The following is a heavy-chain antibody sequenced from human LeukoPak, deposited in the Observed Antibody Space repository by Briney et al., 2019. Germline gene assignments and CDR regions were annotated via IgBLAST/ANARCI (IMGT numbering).Heavy chain of an antibody. J-gene: IGHJ4*02. D-gene: IGHD4-17*01. Sequence: GGSLRLSCAASGFTVSSNYMNWVRQAPGKGLEWVSVIYSGGSTYYADSVKGRFTISRDNSKNTLYLQMNSLRAEDTAVYYCAREAVTRNYFDYWGQGTVVQVSS. CDR2: IYSGGST. CDR1: GFTVSSNY. CDR3: AREAVTRNYFDY. V-gene: IGHV3-53*01.